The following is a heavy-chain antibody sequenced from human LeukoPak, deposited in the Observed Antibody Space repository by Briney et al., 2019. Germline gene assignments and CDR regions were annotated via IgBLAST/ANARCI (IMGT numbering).Heavy chain of an antibody. CDR1: GGSISSGGYY. V-gene: IGHV4-31*03. CDR2: IYYTGST. J-gene: IGHJ3*02. CDR3: ARVVCDSSGFACDI. D-gene: IGHD3-22*01. Sequence: PSETLSLTCTVSGGSISSGGYYWSWIRQHPGKGLEWTGYIYYTGSTYYNPSLKSRVTISVDTSKNQFSLKLSSVTAADTAVYYCARVVCDSSGFACDIWGQGTMVTVSS.